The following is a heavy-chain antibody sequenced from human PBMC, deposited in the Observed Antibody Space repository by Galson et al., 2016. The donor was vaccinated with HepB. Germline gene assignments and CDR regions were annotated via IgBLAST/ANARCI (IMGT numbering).Heavy chain of an antibody. CDR2: IVAGGNK. CDR1: GFTLAGQG. Sequence: SLRLSCAASGFTLAGQGMSWVRQAPGKGLEWVSDIVAGGNKYYADSVKGRFTISREISKNTLYLEMTSLRAEDTAIYYCGGHGGNSAWGQGTLVTVSS. J-gene: IGHJ4*02. V-gene: IGHV3-23*01. D-gene: IGHD4-23*01. CDR3: GGHGGNSA.